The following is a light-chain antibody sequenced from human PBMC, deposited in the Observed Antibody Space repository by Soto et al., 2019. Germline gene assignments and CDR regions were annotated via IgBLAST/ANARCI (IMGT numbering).Light chain of an antibody. Sequence: DTLLSQSPSSVSAYEGDRVTMTCRASQGIRNDLGWYQQKPGKAPKRLIYAASSLQSGVPSRFSGSGSGTDFTLTISSLQPEDFATYYCQQSYSIPWTFGQGTKVDVK. CDR1: QGIRND. V-gene: IGKV1-39*01. CDR2: AAS. CDR3: QQSYSIPWT. J-gene: IGKJ1*01.